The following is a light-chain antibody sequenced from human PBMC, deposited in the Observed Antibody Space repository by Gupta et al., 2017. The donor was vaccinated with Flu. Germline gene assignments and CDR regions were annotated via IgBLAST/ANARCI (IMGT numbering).Light chain of an antibody. CDR3: QKYNGAPHT. J-gene: IGKJ3*01. CDR1: QGITNY. V-gene: IGKV1-27*01. CDR2: GAS. Sequence: PSFLSASVGDRVTITCRASQGITNYLAWYQQKPGKVPKLLIYGASTLHSGVPSRFGGSGSGTDFTLTIYSLQPEDVATYYCQKYNGAPHTFGHGTKVDIK.